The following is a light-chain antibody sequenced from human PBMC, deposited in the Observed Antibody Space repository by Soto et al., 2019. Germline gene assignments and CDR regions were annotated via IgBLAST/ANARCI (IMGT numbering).Light chain of an antibody. Sequence: QSALTQPASVSGSPGQSITISCTGTSSDVGGYNHASWYQQHPGKAPKLMIYDVSNRPSGVSNRFSGSKSGNTASLTISGLQPEDEADYYCSSFTSTSTNYVFGTGTKVTVL. CDR3: SSFTSTSTNYV. CDR2: DVS. J-gene: IGLJ1*01. CDR1: SSDVGGYNH. V-gene: IGLV2-14*01.